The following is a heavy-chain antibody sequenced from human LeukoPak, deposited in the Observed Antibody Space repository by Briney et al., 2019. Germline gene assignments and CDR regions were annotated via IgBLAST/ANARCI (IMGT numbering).Heavy chain of an antibody. V-gene: IGHV4-61*05. D-gene: IGHD1-26*01. CDR1: GGSINSTSNY. Sequence: PSETLSLTCTVSGGSINSTSNYWGWIRQPPGKGLEWIGYIYYSGSTNYNPSLKSRVTISVDTSKNQFSLKLSSETAADTAVYYCASRRVGATSFYYYYGMDVWGQGTTVTVSS. J-gene: IGHJ6*02. CDR3: ASRRVGATSFYYYYGMDV. CDR2: IYYSGST.